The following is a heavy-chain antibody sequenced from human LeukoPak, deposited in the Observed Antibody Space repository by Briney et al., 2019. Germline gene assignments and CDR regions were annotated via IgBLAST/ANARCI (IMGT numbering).Heavy chain of an antibody. CDR1: GFTFSSYG. Sequence: GGSLRLSCGASGFTFSSYGMHWVRQAPGKGLEWVAFIRYDGSNRYYADSVKGRFTISRDNSKNTLYLQMNSLRVEDTAVYYCARDTLGEGEDANYAVYYFDYWGQGTVVTVSS. D-gene: IGHD4/OR15-4a*01. J-gene: IGHJ4*02. CDR3: ARDTLGEGEDANYAVYYFDY. CDR2: IRYDGSNR. V-gene: IGHV3-30*02.